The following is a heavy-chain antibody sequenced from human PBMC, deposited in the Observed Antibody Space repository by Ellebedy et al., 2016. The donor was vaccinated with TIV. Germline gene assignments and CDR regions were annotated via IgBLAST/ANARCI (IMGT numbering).Heavy chain of an antibody. D-gene: IGHD2-2*01. V-gene: IGHV3-9*01. J-gene: IGHJ4*02. Sequence: SLKISXAASGFTFDDYAMHWVRQAPGKGLEWVSGISWNSKNKGYADSVRGRFTISRDNAKSSLFLQMNSLRAEDTALYYCAKDGQLPNWGQGTLVTVSS. CDR3: AKDGQLPN. CDR1: GFTFDDYA. CDR2: ISWNSKNK.